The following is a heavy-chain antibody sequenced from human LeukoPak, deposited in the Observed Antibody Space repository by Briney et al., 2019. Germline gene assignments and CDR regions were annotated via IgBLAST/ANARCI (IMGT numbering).Heavy chain of an antibody. Sequence: GGSLRLSCAASGFTFSSFTMIWVRQAPGKGLEWVSSISHSDDTSHYADSVRGRFTISRDNAKSSLYLQMNSLRAEDTAVYYCTRDPNHPGYSSGWYYWGQGTLVTVSS. CDR1: GFTFSSFT. J-gene: IGHJ4*02. CDR3: TRDPNHPGYSSGWYY. CDR2: ISHSDDTS. D-gene: IGHD6-19*01. V-gene: IGHV3-48*04.